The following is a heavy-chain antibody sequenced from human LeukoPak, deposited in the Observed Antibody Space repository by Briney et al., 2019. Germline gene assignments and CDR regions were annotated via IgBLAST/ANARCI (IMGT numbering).Heavy chain of an antibody. Sequence: SETLSLTCTVSGGSITSHYWSWIRQPPGKGLEWIGYIYYSGNTVDYNPSLKGRATISLDTSRTQFSLQLTSVTAADTAVYYCAREYLGLVGATNWIDPWGQGTLVTVSS. CDR3: AREYLGLVGATNWIDP. CDR1: GGSITSHY. CDR2: IYYSGNTV. V-gene: IGHV4-59*11. D-gene: IGHD1-26*01. J-gene: IGHJ5*02.